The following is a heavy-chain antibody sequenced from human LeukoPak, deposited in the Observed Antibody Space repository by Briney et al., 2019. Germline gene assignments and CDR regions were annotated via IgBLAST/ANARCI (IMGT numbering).Heavy chain of an antibody. D-gene: IGHD5-18*01. J-gene: IGHJ6*02. Sequence: PSETLSLTCTVSGGSISNSGYYWGWIRQPPGKGLEWIGSIYYTGNTNYNPSLKSRVTISVDTSKNQFSLKLSSVTAADTAVYYCARERGYSYGYPLRYYYGMDVWGQGTTVTVSS. CDR1: GGSISNSGYY. V-gene: IGHV4-39*07. CDR2: IYYTGNT. CDR3: ARERGYSYGYPLRYYYGMDV.